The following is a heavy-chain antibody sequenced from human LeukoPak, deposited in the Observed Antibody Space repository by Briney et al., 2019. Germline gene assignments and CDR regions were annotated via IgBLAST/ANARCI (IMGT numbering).Heavy chain of an antibody. Sequence: GGSLRLSCAASGFTFSSYDMSWVRQAPGKGLEWVSAISGSGGSTYYADSVKGRFTISRDNSKNTLYLQMNSLRAEDTAVYYCAKARWAGPTYDFDYWAQGTLVTVSS. V-gene: IGHV3-23*01. CDR2: ISGSGGST. CDR3: AKARWAGPTYDFDY. J-gene: IGHJ4*02. CDR1: GFTFSSYD. D-gene: IGHD3/OR15-3a*01.